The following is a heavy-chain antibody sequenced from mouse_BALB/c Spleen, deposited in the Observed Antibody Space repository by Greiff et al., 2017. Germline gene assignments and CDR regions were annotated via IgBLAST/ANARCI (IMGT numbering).Heavy chain of an antibody. CDR3: ARWPIYYYGSSYAMDY. J-gene: IGHJ4*01. Sequence: DVQLQESGPGLVKPSQSLSLTCTVTGYSITSDYAWNWIRQFPGNKLEWMGYISYSGSTSYNPSLKSRISITRDTSKNQFFLQLNSVTTEDTATYYCARWPIYYYGSSYAMDYWGQGTSVTVSS. D-gene: IGHD1-1*01. V-gene: IGHV3-2*02. CDR1: GYSITSDYA. CDR2: ISYSGST.